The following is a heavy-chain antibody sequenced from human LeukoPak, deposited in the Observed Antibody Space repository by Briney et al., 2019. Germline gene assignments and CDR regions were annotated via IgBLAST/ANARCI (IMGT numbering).Heavy chain of an antibody. CDR1: GFTVSINY. V-gene: IGHV3-53*01. CDR3: ASLRRSITIFGVVTKRGRYGMDV. D-gene: IGHD3-3*01. CDR2: IYSGGST. J-gene: IGHJ6*02. Sequence: PGGSLRLSCAASGFTVSINYMSWVRQAPGKGLEWVSVIYSGGSTYYADSVKGRFTISRDNSKNTLYLQMNSLRAEDTAVYYCASLRRSITIFGVVTKRGRYGMDVWGQGTTVTVSS.